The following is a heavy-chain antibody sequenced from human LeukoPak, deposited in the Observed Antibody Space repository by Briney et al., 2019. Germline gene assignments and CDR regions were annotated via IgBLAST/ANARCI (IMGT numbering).Heavy chain of an antibody. CDR2: ICDTGST. J-gene: IGHJ5*02. Sequence: SETMSLTCSASGTSITDYCFNWIRQPPGKGLEWLGYICDTGSTSYNPSLNSRITISVDTSKNQFSLKLSSVTAADTAVYYCAREWYGGNPYNWFDPWGQGTLVTVSS. CDR3: AREWYGGNPYNWFDP. D-gene: IGHD4-23*01. V-gene: IGHV4-59*01. CDR1: GTSITDYC.